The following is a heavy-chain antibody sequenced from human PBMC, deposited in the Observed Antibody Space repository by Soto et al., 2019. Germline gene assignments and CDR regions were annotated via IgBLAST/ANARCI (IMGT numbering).Heavy chain of an antibody. D-gene: IGHD6-19*01. J-gene: IGHJ4*02. V-gene: IGHV2-5*01. Sequence: SGPTLVNPTETLTLTCTFSGFSLSTSGLGVGWIRQPPGKALEWLALIYWNDDKRYSPSLKARLTITKDTSKNQVVLTMTNMDPVDTATYYCAHRPSGWYLFDYWGQGTLVTVSS. CDR1: GFSLSTSGLG. CDR2: IYWNDDK. CDR3: AHRPSGWYLFDY.